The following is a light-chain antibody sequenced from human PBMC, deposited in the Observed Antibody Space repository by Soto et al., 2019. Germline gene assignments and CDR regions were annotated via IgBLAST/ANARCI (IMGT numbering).Light chain of an antibody. V-gene: IGKV1-6*01. CDR3: LQNHNYPRT. CDR1: QDISDD. CDR2: GAS. J-gene: IGKJ1*01. Sequence: AIQMTQSPSSLSASVGDRVTITCRASQDISDDVGWYQQTPGKAPKLLISGASRLQSGVPSRFSGSGSGAAFTLTITSLRPEDSATYYCLQNHNYPRTFGQGTNVEI.